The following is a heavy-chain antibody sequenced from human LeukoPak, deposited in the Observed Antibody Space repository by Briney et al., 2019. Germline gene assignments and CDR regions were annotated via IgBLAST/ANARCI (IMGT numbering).Heavy chain of an antibody. CDR3: ARRRGRGYDLPSKYYFDY. CDR1: GDSFTGYY. D-gene: IGHD5-12*01. CDR2: VYYSGST. V-gene: IGHV4-59*08. J-gene: IGHJ4*02. Sequence: SETLSLTCSVSGDSFTGYYWHWVRQPPGKGLEWIGYVYYSGSTNYNPSLKSRVTISVDTSRNQFSLKLSSVTAADTAVYYCARRRGRGYDLPSKYYFDYWGQGTLVTVSS.